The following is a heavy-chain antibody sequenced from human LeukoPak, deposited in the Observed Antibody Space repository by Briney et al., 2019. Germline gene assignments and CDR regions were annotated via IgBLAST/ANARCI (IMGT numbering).Heavy chain of an antibody. CDR3: ARDREDDRLDY. V-gene: IGHV3-30*04. J-gene: IGHJ4*02. CDR2: ISYDGSNK. CDR1: GFTFDDYA. D-gene: IGHD2-15*01. Sequence: GRSLRLSCAASGFTFDDYAMHWVRQAPGKGLEWVAVISYDGSNKYYADSVKGRFTISRDNSKNTLYLQMNSLRAEDTAVYYCARDREDDRLDYWGQGTLVTVSS.